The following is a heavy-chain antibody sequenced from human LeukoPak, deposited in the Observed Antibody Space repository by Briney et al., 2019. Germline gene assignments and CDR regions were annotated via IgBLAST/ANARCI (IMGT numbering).Heavy chain of an antibody. Sequence: ASVKASCKASGYSFSNYGLNWVRQVPGQGLEWMGRIAAYSGNTNYAHKFQGRVTMTTDTSTNTAYLELKTLTSDDTAIYYCARGAEGGTSMRNRYYYYYMDVWGKGITVTVSS. J-gene: IGHJ6*03. CDR1: GYSFSNYG. CDR2: IAAYSGNT. CDR3: ARGAEGGTSMRNRYYYYYMDV. V-gene: IGHV1-18*01. D-gene: IGHD2-2*01.